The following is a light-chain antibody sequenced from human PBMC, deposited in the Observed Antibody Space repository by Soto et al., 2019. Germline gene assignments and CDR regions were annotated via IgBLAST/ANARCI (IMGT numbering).Light chain of an antibody. CDR1: QSVSTY. J-gene: IGKJ4*02. V-gene: IGKV3-11*01. Sequence: EIVLTQSPATLSLSPGERATLSCRASQSVSTYLAWYQQKPGQAPRLLIYDASNRATGIPARFSGSGSGTDFTRTIRSLEPEEFAAYFCQQRGNWPPVTFGGGTKVEIK. CDR3: QQRGNWPPVT. CDR2: DAS.